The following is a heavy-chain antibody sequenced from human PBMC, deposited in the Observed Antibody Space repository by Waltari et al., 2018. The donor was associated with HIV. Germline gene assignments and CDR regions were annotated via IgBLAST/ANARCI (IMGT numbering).Heavy chain of an antibody. D-gene: IGHD3-22*01. CDR2: ISYDGNNK. Sequence: QVQLVESGGGVVQPGRSLRLSCAASGFPCRNSRMHWVRQAPGKGMEWVAVISYDGNNKNYADSVKGRFTISRDNSKNTLYLQMNSLRADDTALYYCVKDRGTFTMINEYWGQGTLVTVSS. V-gene: IGHV3-30*18. CDR3: VKDRGTFTMINEY. CDR1: GFPCRNSR. J-gene: IGHJ4*02.